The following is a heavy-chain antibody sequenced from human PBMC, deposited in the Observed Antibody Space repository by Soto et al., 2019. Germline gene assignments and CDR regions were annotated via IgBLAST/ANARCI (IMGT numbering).Heavy chain of an antibody. CDR1: GGSISSSSYY. V-gene: IGHV4-39*01. J-gene: IGHJ5*02. D-gene: IGHD4-17*01. CDR3: ARQNWNDYGDYRQENWFDP. Sequence: SETLSLTCTVSGGSISSSSYYWGWIRQPPGKGLEWIGSIYYSGSTYYNPSLKSRVTISVDTPKNQFSLKLSSVTAADTAVYYCARQNWNDYGDYRQENWFDPWGQGTLVTVSS. CDR2: IYYSGST.